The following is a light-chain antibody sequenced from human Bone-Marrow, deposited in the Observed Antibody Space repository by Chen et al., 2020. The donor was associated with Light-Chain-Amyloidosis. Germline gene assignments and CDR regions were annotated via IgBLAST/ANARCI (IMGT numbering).Light chain of an antibody. V-gene: IGKV3-11*01. CDR3: QQRSNWPLT. CDR1: QSVDTY. CDR2: GAS. J-gene: IGKJ4*01. Sequence: EIVLTQSPATLSLSPGERATLSCRASQSVDTYLVWYQQKPGQPPRLIISGASTRASGIPARFSGSGSGTDVTLTISRLEPEDFAVYYCQQRSNWPLTFGGGTKVEI.